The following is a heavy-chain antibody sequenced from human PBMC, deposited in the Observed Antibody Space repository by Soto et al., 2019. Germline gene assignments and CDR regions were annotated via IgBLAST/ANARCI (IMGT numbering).Heavy chain of an antibody. CDR2: IKQDGSEK. J-gene: IGHJ6*02. CDR3: ARDQGGGMDV. Sequence: EVQLVESGGGLVQPGGSVRLSCAASEFTFSSYWMSWVRQAPGKGLEWVANIKQDGSEKYYVDSVKGRFTISRDNAKNSLYLQMNSLRAEDTAVYYCARDQGGGMDVWGQGTTVTVSS. D-gene: IGHD1-26*01. V-gene: IGHV3-7*01. CDR1: EFTFSSYW.